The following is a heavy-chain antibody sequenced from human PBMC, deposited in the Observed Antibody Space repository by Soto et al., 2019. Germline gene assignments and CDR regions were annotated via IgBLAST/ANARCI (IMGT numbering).Heavy chain of an antibody. V-gene: IGHV1-69*06. CDR3: ARGCSSTSCPYYYYYGMDG. D-gene: IGHD2-2*01. CDR1: GGTFSSYA. CDR2: IIPIFGTA. Sequence: SVQVSCKASGGTFSSYAISWVRQAPGQGLEWMGGIIPIFGTANYAQKFQGRVTITADKSTSTAYMELSSLRSEDTAVYYCARGCSSTSCPYYYYYGMDGWGQGTTVTVYS. J-gene: IGHJ6*02.